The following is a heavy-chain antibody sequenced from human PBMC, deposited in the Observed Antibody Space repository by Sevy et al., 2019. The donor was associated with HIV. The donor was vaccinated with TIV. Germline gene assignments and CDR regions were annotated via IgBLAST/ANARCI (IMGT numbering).Heavy chain of an antibody. V-gene: IGHV3-23*01. CDR3: AKPEDESSQWPSDY. CDR1: GFTFSSYA. CDR2: ICGSGGST. Sequence: GGSLRLSCAASGFTFSSYAMSWVRQPPGKGLEWFSAICGSGGSTYYADSVKGRFTISRDNSKNTLYLQMNSLRAEDTAVYYCAKPEDESSQWPSDYWGQGTLVTVSS. J-gene: IGHJ4*02. D-gene: IGHD6-19*01.